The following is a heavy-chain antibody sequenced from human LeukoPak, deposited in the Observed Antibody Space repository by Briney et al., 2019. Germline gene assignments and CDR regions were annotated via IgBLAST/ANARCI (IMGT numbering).Heavy chain of an antibody. CDR2: IKSKTAGGTI. Sequence: PGGSLRLSCAASGFTFSNAWMTWVRQAPGKGLEWVGRIKSKTAGGTIDYAAPVKGRFTISRDDSNNTLYLQMNSLKTEDTAVYYCTTGESMVGSTIHIRWADWGQGTLVTVSS. CDR1: GFTFSNAW. D-gene: IGHD1-26*01. V-gene: IGHV3-15*01. CDR3: TTGESMVGSTIHIRWAD. J-gene: IGHJ4*02.